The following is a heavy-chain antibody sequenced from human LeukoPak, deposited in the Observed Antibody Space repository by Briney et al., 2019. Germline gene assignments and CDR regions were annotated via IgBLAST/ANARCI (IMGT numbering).Heavy chain of an antibody. Sequence: GGSLRLSCAASEFPFSDYYMSWIRQAPGKGLEWVSYISSSGSSISYADSVKGRFTISRDNAKNSLYLQMNSLRAEDTAVYYCARDYYGSGSFLGYWGQGTLVTVSS. CDR3: ARDYYGSGSFLGY. V-gene: IGHV3-11*04. D-gene: IGHD3-10*01. CDR2: ISSSGSSI. CDR1: EFPFSDYY. J-gene: IGHJ4*02.